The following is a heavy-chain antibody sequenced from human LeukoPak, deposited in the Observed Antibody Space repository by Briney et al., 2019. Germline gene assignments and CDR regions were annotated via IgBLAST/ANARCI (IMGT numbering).Heavy chain of an antibody. D-gene: IGHD5-24*01. CDR1: GFTFSSYA. V-gene: IGHV3-23*01. Sequence: GGSLRLSCAASGFTFSSYAMSWVRQAPGKGLEWVSAISGSGGSTFYADSVEGRFTISRDNSKNTLYLRMNSLRGEDTAVYYCAKMLRWLQFADWGQGTLVTVSS. CDR2: ISGSGGST. CDR3: AKMLRWLQFAD. J-gene: IGHJ4*02.